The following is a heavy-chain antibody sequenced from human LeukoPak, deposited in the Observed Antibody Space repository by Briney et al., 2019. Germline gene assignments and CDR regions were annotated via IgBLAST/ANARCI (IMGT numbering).Heavy chain of an antibody. CDR3: ARGSFGDYPY. Sequence: SETLSLTCTVSGGSISSYYWSWIRQPPGKGLEWIGYIYYSGSTNYNPSIKSRVTISVATSKNQFSLKLSSVTAADTAVYYCARGSFGDYPYWGQGTLVTVSS. J-gene: IGHJ4*02. D-gene: IGHD4-17*01. CDR1: GGSISSYY. V-gene: IGHV4-59*01. CDR2: IYYSGST.